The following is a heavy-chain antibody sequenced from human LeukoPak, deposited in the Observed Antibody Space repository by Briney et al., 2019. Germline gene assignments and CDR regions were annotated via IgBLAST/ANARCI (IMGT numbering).Heavy chain of an antibody. CDR2: IYTSGST. CDR3: ARQPPDTASFDY. V-gene: IGHV4-4*07. J-gene: IGHJ4*02. CDR1: GGSISSYY. D-gene: IGHD3-22*01. Sequence: SETLSLTCTVSGGSISSYYWSWIRQPAGKGLEWIGRIYTSGSTNYNPSLKSRVTMSVDTSKNQVSLKVSSVTAADTAVYFCARQPPDTASFDYWGQGTLVTVSS.